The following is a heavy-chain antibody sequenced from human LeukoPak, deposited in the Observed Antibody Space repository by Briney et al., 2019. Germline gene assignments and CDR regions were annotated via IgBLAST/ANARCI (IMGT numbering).Heavy chain of an antibody. CDR1: GGSISSSSYY. J-gene: IGHJ4*02. V-gene: IGHV4-39*01. CDR2: IYYSGST. Sequence: SETLSLTCTVSGGSISSSSYYWGWIRQPPGKGLEWIGSIYYSGSTYYNPSLKSRVTISVDTSKNQFSLKLSSVTAADTAVYYCARLPAAIGYYFDYWGQGTLVTVSS. D-gene: IGHD2-2*02. CDR3: ARLPAAIGYYFDY.